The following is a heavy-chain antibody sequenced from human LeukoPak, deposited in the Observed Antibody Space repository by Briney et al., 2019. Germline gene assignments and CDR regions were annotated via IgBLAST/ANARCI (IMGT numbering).Heavy chain of an antibody. J-gene: IGHJ6*03. CDR1: GYTFTSYD. CDR3: ARTNYFSAGSGYYGYSYYYMDV. V-gene: IGHV1-8*01. D-gene: IGHD3-22*01. CDR2: MNPNNGNA. Sequence: ASVKVSCKASGYTFTSYDINWVRQAPGQGLEWMGWMNPNNGNAAHPQKFQGRVTMTRNSSISTAYLELSSLRSEDTAVYYCARTNYFSAGSGYYGYSYYYMDVWGKGTTVTVSS.